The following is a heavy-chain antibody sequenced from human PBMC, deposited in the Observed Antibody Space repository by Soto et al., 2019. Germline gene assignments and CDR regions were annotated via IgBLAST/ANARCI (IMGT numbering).Heavy chain of an antibody. CDR3: ARLWSSSWSLMPDY. CDR2: ISSSSSYI. Sequence: GGSLRLSCAASGFTFSSYSMNWVRQAPGKGLEWVSSISSSSSYIYYADSVKGRFTISRDNAKNSLYLQMTSLRAEDTAVYYCARLWSSSWSLMPDYWGQGTLVTVSS. CDR1: GFTFSSYS. D-gene: IGHD6-13*01. V-gene: IGHV3-21*01. J-gene: IGHJ4*02.